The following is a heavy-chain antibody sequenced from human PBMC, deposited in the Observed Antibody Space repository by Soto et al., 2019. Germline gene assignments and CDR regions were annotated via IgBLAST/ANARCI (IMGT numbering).Heavy chain of an antibody. Sequence: PGGSLRLSCAASGFTFSSYAMHWVRQAPGKGLEWVAVISYDGSNKYYADSVKGRFTISRDNSKNTLYPQMNSLRAEDTAVYYCARETYSSGWTPTFDYWGQGTLVTVSS. V-gene: IGHV3-30-3*01. J-gene: IGHJ4*02. CDR1: GFTFSSYA. CDR3: ARETYSSGWTPTFDY. D-gene: IGHD6-19*01. CDR2: ISYDGSNK.